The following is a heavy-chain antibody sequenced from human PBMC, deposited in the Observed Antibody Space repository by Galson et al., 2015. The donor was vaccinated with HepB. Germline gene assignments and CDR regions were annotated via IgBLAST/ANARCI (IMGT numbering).Heavy chain of an antibody. D-gene: IGHD3-10*01. J-gene: IGHJ6*02. CDR2: ISSSGSTI. V-gene: IGHV3-11*01. Sequence: SLRLSCAASGFTFSDYYMSWIRQAPGKGLEWVSYISSSGSTIYYADSVKGRFTISRDNAKNSLYLQMNSLRAEDTAVYYCARDRITMVRGVIDYYYYYGMDVWGQGTTVTVSS. CDR3: ARDRITMVRGVIDYYYYYGMDV. CDR1: GFTFSDYY.